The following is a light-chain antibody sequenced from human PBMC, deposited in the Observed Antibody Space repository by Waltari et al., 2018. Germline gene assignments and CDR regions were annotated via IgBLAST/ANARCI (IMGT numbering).Light chain of an antibody. V-gene: IGLV2-14*03. CDR2: DVS. CDR3: CSFTSSSTWV. CDR1: TIDLGGYNY. J-gene: IGLJ3*02. Sequence: QSALTQPASVSGSPGQSITIPCTGTTIDLGGYNYVSWYQQHPGKAPKLIIFDVSSRPSGVSNRFSGSKSANTASLIISGLQAEDEADYYCCSFTSSSTWVFGGGTKLTVL.